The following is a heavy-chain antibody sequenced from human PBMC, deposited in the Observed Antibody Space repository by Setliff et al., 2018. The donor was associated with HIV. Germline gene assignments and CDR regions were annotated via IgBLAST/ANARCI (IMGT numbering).Heavy chain of an antibody. D-gene: IGHD4-17*01. Sequence: PSETLSLTCAVYGGSFSGYYWSWIRQPPGKGLEWIGEINHSGSTNYNPSLKSRVTISVDTSKNKFSLKLSSVTAADTAVYYCARDDYGGNAPFDYWGQGTLVTVSS. CDR1: GGSFSGYY. CDR3: ARDDYGGNAPFDY. J-gene: IGHJ4*02. CDR2: INHSGST. V-gene: IGHV4-34*01.